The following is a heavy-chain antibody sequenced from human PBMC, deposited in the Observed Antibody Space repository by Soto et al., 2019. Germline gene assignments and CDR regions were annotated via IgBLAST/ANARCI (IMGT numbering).Heavy chain of an antibody. Sequence: GESLKISCKTSGYSFISYWVAWVRQKPGKGLEWMGTFYPGDSTSTYSPSFQGQVTTSVDKSISTAYLHLSSLKASDTAMYYCARIIGYCKNNDCSWTFDIWGQGKTVTVSS. CDR3: ARIIGYCKNNDCSWTFDI. V-gene: IGHV5-51*01. J-gene: IGHJ3*02. CDR2: FYPGDSTS. D-gene: IGHD2-2*03. CDR1: GYSFISYW.